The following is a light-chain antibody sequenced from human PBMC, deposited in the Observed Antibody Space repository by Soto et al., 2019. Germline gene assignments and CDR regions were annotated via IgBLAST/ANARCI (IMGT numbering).Light chain of an antibody. V-gene: IGLV2-14*01. CDR1: SSDVGAYNY. CDR3: SSYTSIANYV. CDR2: DVS. J-gene: IGLJ1*01. Sequence: QSALTQPASVSGSPGQSITISCTGASSDVGAYNYVSWYQQHPGKAPKLMIFDVSNRPSGVSNRFSGSKSGNTASLTISGLQAVDEADYYCSSYTSIANYVFGPGTKVTV.